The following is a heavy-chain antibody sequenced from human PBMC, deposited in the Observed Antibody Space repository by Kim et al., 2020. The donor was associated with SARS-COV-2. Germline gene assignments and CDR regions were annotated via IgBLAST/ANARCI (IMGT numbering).Heavy chain of an antibody. CDR3: ARGREDYYDWSGYYELDY. CDR2: INHSGST. J-gene: IGHJ4*01. Sequence: SETLSLTCAVYGGSFSGYYWSWIRQPPGKGLEWIGEINHSGSTNYNPSLKSRVTISVDTSKNQFSLKLSSVTAADTAVYYCARGREDYYDWSGYYELDY. V-gene: IGHV4-34*01. CDR1: GGSFSGYY. D-gene: IGHD3-22*01.